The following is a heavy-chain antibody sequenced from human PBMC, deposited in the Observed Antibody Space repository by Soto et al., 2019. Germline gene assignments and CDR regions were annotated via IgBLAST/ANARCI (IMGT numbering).Heavy chain of an antibody. CDR1: GASISSGDYY. V-gene: IGHV4-30-4*01. D-gene: IGHD3-10*01. CDR3: ASQGVASYNWFDP. Sequence: QVQLQESGPGLVKPSQTLSLTCSVSGASISSGDYYWSWIRQPPGKGLEWIGHIYDSGSTSYSPSLKSRVTISLDTSKIQFSLKLSSVTAADTAVYYCASQGVASYNWFDPWGQGTLVTVSS. J-gene: IGHJ5*02. CDR2: IYDSGST.